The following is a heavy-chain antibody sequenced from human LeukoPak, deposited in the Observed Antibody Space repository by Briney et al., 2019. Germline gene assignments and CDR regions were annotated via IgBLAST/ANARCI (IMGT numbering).Heavy chain of an antibody. CDR1: GGTFSSYA. J-gene: IGHJ5*02. CDR2: IIPILGIA. D-gene: IGHD3-22*01. V-gene: IGHV1-69*04. Sequence: SVKVSCKASGGTFSSYAISWVRQAPGQGLEWMGRIIPILGIANYAQKFQGRVTITADKSTSTAYMELSSLRSEDTAVYYCASEAADSSGYWRSGNNWFDPWGQGTLVTVSS. CDR3: ASEAADSSGYWRSGNNWFDP.